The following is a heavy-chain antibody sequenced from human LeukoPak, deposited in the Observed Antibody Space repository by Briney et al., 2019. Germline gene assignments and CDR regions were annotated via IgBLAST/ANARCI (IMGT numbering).Heavy chain of an antibody. J-gene: IGHJ5*02. CDR1: GGSISSGSYY. V-gene: IGHV4-61*02. CDR3: ARVLTAGYDSSGYRGYNWFDP. Sequence: SQTLSLTCTVSGGSISSGSYYWSWIRQPAGKGLEWIGRIYTSGSTNYNPSLKSRVTISVDTSKNQFSLKLSSVTAADTAVYYCARVLTAGYDSSGYRGYNWFDPGGQGTLVTVSS. CDR2: IYTSGST. D-gene: IGHD3-22*01.